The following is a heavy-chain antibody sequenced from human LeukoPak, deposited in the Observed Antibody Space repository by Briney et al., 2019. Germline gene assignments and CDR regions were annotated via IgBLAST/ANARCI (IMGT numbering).Heavy chain of an antibody. J-gene: IGHJ4*02. CDR1: GGSISSGGYY. CDR3: VRVVGGVVSLDY. Sequence: SQTLFLTCTVSGGSISSGGYYWSWIRQPPGKGLERIGYIHHSGSTYYNPSLKNRVTISVDRSKNQFSLNLSSVTAADTAVYYCVRVVGGVVSLDYWGQGTLVTVSS. CDR2: IHHSGST. D-gene: IGHD3-3*01. V-gene: IGHV4-30-2*01.